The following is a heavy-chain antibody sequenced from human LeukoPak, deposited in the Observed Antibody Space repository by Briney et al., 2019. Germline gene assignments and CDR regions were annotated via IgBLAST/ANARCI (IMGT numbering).Heavy chain of an antibody. D-gene: IGHD3-22*01. CDR1: GGSFSSGDYY. V-gene: IGHV4-31*03. Sequence: SQTLSLTCTVSGGSFSSGDYYWSWIRQHPGKGLEWIGYIYYSGTTYYNPSLKSRVTISVDTSKNQFSLKLSSETAADTAVYYCARQVVVRRHFDYWGQGTLVTVSS. CDR3: ARQVVVRRHFDY. CDR2: IYYSGTT. J-gene: IGHJ4*02.